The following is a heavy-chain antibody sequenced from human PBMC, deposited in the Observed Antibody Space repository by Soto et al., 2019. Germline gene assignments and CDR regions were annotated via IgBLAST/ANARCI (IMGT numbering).Heavy chain of an antibody. J-gene: IGHJ4*02. Sequence: QVQLVASGGGVVQPGRSLRLSCAASGFTFSTHAMHWVRQAPGKGLECVAIVSFDGSNKYYTASVKSRFTISRDNSKNTLYLQMRGLTPEDTAFYYCAREQTGITAAGGGRIDHWGQGTLVTVSS. D-gene: IGHD6-13*01. CDR2: VSFDGSNK. CDR1: GFTFSTHA. V-gene: IGHV3-30-3*01. CDR3: AREQTGITAAGGGRIDH.